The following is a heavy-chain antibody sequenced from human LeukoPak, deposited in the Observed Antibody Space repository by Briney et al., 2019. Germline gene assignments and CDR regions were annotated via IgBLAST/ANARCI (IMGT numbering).Heavy chain of an antibody. D-gene: IGHD6-13*01. CDR3: ARAHSSSWQNWFDP. CDR2: INPNSGGT. Sequence: ASVKVSCKASGYTFTGYYMHWVRQAPGQGLEWMGWINPNSGGTNYAQKFQGRVTMTRDTSISTAYMELSRLRSDDTAVYYCARAHSSSWQNWFDPWGQGTLVTVSS. CDR1: GYTFTGYY. J-gene: IGHJ5*02. V-gene: IGHV1-2*02.